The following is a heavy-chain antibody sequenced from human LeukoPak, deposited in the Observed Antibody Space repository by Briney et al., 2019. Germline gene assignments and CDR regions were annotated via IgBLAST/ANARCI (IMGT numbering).Heavy chain of an antibody. V-gene: IGHV4-34*01. J-gene: IGHJ4*02. CDR3: ARGRDSGYCSSTSCYSFGSDY. D-gene: IGHD2-2*01. Sequence: PSETLSLTCAVYGGSFSGYYWSWIRQPPGKGLEWIGEINHSGSTNYNPSLKSRVTISVDTSKNQFSLKLSSVTAADTAVYYCARGRDSGYCSSTSCYSFGSDYWGQGTLVTVSS. CDR2: INHSGST. CDR1: GGSFSGYY.